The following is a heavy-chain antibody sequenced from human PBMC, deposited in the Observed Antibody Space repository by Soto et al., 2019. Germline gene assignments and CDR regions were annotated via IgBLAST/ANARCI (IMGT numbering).Heavy chain of an antibody. D-gene: IGHD6-6*01. V-gene: IGHV3-23*01. CDR1: GFTFSSYA. Sequence: LRLSCADSGFTFSSYAMSWVRQAPGKGLEWVSAISGSGGSTYYADSVKGRFTISRDNSKNTLYLQMNSLRAEDTAVYYCAKDKYGVSIAARPYYYYYGMDVWGQGNTVTVSS. CDR2: ISGSGGST. J-gene: IGHJ6*02. CDR3: AKDKYGVSIAARPYYYYYGMDV.